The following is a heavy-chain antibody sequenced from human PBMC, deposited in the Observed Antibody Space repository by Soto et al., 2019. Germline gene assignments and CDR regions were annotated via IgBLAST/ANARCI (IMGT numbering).Heavy chain of an antibody. CDR1: GFTFSSYA. D-gene: IGHD6-6*01. CDR2: ITGSGGST. J-gene: IGHJ6*02. CDR3: AKDPKYSSSYGMDV. Sequence: GGSLRLSCAASGFTFSSYAMSWVRQAPGKGLEWVSAITGSGGSTYYADSVKGRFTISRDNSKNTLYLQMNSLRAEDTAVYYCAKDPKYSSSYGMDVWGQGTTVTVSS. V-gene: IGHV3-23*01.